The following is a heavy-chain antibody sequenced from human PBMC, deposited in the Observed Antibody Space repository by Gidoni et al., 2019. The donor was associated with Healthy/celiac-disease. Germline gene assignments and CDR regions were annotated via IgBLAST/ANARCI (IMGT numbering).Heavy chain of an antibody. D-gene: IGHD2-2*01. Sequence: EVQLVESGGGLVQPGGSLRLSCAASGFTVSSTYLSWVRQAPGKGLEWVSVIYSGGSTYYADSVKGRFTISRDNSKNTLYLQMNSLRAEDTAVYYCARDCSSTSCYPHYYYYGMDVWGQGTTVTVSS. CDR2: IYSGGST. J-gene: IGHJ6*02. CDR3: ARDCSSTSCYPHYYYYGMDV. V-gene: IGHV3-66*01. CDR1: GFTVSSTY.